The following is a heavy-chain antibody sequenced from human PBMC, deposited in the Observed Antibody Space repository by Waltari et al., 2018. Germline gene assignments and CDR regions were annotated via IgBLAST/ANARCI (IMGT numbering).Heavy chain of an antibody. J-gene: IGHJ4*02. CDR2: IYYTVST. V-gene: IGHV4-59*01. Sequence: VQLQESGPGLVKPSETLSLTCTVSGGSITSDYWNWVRQPPGKGREWIAFIYYTVSTHYNPSLRRRVTISVDTSKNQFSLELRSVSAADTAMYYCARGRVVPAAVDSWGQGTLVTVSS. CDR1: GGSITSDY. D-gene: IGHD2-2*01. CDR3: ARGRVVPAAVDS.